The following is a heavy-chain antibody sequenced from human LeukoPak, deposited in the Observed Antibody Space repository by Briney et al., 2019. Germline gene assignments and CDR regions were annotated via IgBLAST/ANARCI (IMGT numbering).Heavy chain of an antibody. CDR1: GFTFSTYA. J-gene: IGHJ4*02. CDR2: FSGSGGSP. Sequence: GGSLRLSCAASGFTFSTYAMSWVRQAPGKGLEWVSAFSGSGGSPFYADSVKGRFTISRDNSKNTLHLQMDSLRTEDTALYFCAKERGIYSGYDPLHYWGQGTLVTVSS. D-gene: IGHD5-12*01. CDR3: AKERGIYSGYDPLHY. V-gene: IGHV3-23*01.